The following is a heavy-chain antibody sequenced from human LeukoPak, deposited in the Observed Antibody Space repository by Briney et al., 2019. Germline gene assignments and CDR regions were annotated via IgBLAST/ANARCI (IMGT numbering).Heavy chain of an antibody. J-gene: IGHJ4*02. Sequence: GRSLRLSCAASGFTFDDYAMHWVRQAPGKGLERVSGISWNSVSIGYADSVKGRFTISRDNAKNSLYLQMNSLRAEDTALYYCAKDYYDSSGYYFDYWGQGTLVTVSS. CDR1: GFTFDDYA. CDR3: AKDYYDSSGYYFDY. V-gene: IGHV3-9*01. D-gene: IGHD3-22*01. CDR2: ISWNSVSI.